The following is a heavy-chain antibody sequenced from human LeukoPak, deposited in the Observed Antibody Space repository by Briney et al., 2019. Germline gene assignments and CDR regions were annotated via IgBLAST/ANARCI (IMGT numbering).Heavy chain of an antibody. CDR2: ISYDGSNK. CDR3: AKEGTPQVSTWYDL. Sequence: GALRLSCAASGFTFSSYGMHWVRQAPGKGLEWVAVISYDGSNKYYADSVKGRFTISRDNSKNTLYLQMNILRTEDTAVYYCAKEGTPQVSTWYDLWGQGTQVIVSS. J-gene: IGHJ5*02. D-gene: IGHD3-10*01. V-gene: IGHV3-30*18. CDR1: GFTFSSYG.